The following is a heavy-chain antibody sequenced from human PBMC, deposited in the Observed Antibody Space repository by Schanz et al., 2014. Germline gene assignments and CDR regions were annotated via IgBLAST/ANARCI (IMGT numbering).Heavy chain of an antibody. CDR3: ARPAMGVRDNCFDP. CDR2: IKSDGSST. Sequence: EVQLVESGGGLVQPGGSLRLSCAASGFTFSSYWMHWVRQVPGKGLVWVSRIKSDGSSTSYADSVKGRFTLYRDNAKNPAYLQINSPRAEDTAVYFRARPAMGVRDNCFDPWGQGTLVTVSS. CDR1: GFTFSSYW. J-gene: IGHJ5*02. V-gene: IGHV3-74*01. D-gene: IGHD3-16*01.